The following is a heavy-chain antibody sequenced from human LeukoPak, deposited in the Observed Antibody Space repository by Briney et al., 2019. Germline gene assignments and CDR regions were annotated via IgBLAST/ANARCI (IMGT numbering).Heavy chain of an antibody. D-gene: IGHD5-12*01. CDR3: ARDKIGGYGPDAFDI. CDR1: GGSISSYY. CDR2: IYYSGST. J-gene: IGHJ3*02. V-gene: IGHV4-59*01. Sequence: SETLSLTCTVSGGSISSYYWKWIRQPPGKVLEWIGYIYYSGSTNFNPSLRSRVTISVDTSKNQFSLKLRSVTAADTAMYYCARDKIGGYGPDAFDIWGQGTMVTVSS.